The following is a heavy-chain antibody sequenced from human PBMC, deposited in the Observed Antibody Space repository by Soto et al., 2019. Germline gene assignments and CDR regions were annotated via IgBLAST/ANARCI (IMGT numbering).Heavy chain of an antibody. D-gene: IGHD2-15*01. J-gene: IGHJ6*02. V-gene: IGHV3-53*01. Sequence: GGSLRLSCAASGFTVSTNYMNWVRQAPGKGLEWVSIIYNVGSTYYADSVRGRFTISRDNAKNSLYLQMNSLGVEDTAVYYCARDRGYDAHDYYYNAMDVWGQGTTVTVSS. CDR2: IYNVGST. CDR3: ARDRGYDAHDYYYNAMDV. CDR1: GFTVSTNY.